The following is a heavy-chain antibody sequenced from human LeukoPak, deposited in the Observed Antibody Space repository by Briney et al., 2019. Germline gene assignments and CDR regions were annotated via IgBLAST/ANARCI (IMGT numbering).Heavy chain of an antibody. Sequence: GGSLRLSCAASGFTFSSYWLSWVRQAPGKGLEWVASIEQDGSQKYYVDSVRGRFTISRDNAKNSVYLQTNSLRVEDTAVYYCARNSGSNPFDFWGQGTLVTVSS. CDR1: GFTFSSYW. CDR3: ARNSGSNPFDF. CDR2: IEQDGSQK. D-gene: IGHD1-26*01. J-gene: IGHJ4*02. V-gene: IGHV3-7*01.